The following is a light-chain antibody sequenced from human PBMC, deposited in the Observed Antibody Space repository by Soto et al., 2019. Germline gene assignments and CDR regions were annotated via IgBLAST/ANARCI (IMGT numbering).Light chain of an antibody. V-gene: IGKV1-8*01. CDR2: AAS. J-gene: IGKJ1*01. CDR1: QGISSY. Sequence: IQMTQSPPTLSASVGDRVTITCRASQGISSYLAWYQQKPGKAPKLLIYAASTLQSGVPSRFSGSGSGTDFTLTISCLQSEDFATYYCQQYYSYPRTFGQGTKVDIK. CDR3: QQYYSYPRT.